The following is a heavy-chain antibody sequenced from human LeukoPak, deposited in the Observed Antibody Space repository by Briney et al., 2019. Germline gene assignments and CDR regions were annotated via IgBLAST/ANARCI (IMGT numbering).Heavy chain of an antibody. J-gene: IGHJ4*02. CDR1: GGSFSGYY. Sequence: PSETLSLTXAVYGGSFSGYYWSWIRQPPGKGLEWIGEINHSGSTNYNPSLKSRVTISVDTSKNQFSLKLSSVTAADTAVYYCATVFVGYYYDSSGYYVDYWGQGTLVTVSS. D-gene: IGHD3-22*01. CDR2: INHSGST. CDR3: ATVFVGYYYDSSGYYVDY. V-gene: IGHV4-34*01.